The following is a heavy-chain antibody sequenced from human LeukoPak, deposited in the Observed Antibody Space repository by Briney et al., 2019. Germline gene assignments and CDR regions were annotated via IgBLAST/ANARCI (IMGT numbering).Heavy chain of an antibody. D-gene: IGHD1-26*01. CDR2: ISGSGGVT. CDR1: GCIFSSYA. Sequence: GGSLRLSCAVSGCIFSSYAMNWVRQAPGKGLEWVSGISGSGGVTYYADSVKGRFTISRDNSKNTLYLQMNSLRGDDTTIYYCAKASWEGVTTTYFDYWGQGTLGPVSS. CDR3: AKASWEGVTTTYFDY. J-gene: IGHJ4*02. V-gene: IGHV3-23*01.